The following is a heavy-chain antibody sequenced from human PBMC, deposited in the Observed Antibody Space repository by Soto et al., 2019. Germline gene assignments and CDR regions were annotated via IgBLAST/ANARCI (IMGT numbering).Heavy chain of an antibody. J-gene: IGHJ5*02. V-gene: IGHV1-2*02. Sequence: ASVKVSFKAAGGTLSSYAISWVRQAPGQGLEWMGGVNPNTGLTKLAQKFQGRVTMTRDTSISTAYMELTRLTSDDTAVYYCTTLRLDPWGQGTLVTVSS. CDR1: GGTLSSYA. D-gene: IGHD2-21*02. CDR2: VNPNTGLT. CDR3: TTLRLDP.